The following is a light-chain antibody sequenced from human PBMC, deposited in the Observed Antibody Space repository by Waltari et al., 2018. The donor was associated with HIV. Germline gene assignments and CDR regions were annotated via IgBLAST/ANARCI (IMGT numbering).Light chain of an antibody. Sequence: QSALTQPASVSGSPGQSITISCTGTSSDVGGYNLVSWYQQHPGKAPTPIIYEVTKRPSGVSNRFSASKSGNTASLTISGLQAEDEAHYHCCSYAGSSTLVFGGGTNVIVL. V-gene: IGLV2-23*02. CDR1: SSDVGGYNL. J-gene: IGLJ3*02. CDR3: CSYAGSSTLV. CDR2: EVT.